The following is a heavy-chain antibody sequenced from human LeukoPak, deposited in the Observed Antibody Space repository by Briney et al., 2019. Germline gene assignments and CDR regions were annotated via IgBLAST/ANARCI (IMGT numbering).Heavy chain of an antibody. V-gene: IGHV1-2*02. J-gene: IGHJ3*02. D-gene: IGHD5-12*01. CDR2: INPNSGGT. CDR3: ARGPRTWIRHAFDI. Sequence: ATVKVSCKASGYTFTSYPMNWVRQAPGQGLEWMGWINPNSGGTNYAQKFQGRVTMTRDTSISTAYMELSRLRSDDTAVYYCARGPRTWIRHAFDIWGQGTMGTVSS. CDR1: GYTFTSYP.